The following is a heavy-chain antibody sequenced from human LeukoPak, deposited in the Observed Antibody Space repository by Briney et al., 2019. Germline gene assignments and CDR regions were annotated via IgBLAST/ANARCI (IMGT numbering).Heavy chain of an antibody. CDR3: ARGRLPSKVGATVHDAFDI. CDR2: INSDGSST. J-gene: IGHJ3*02. Sequence: PGGSLRLSCAASGFTFSSYWMHGVRHAPGKGLVWVSRINSDGSSTSYADSVKGRFTISRDNAKNTLYLQMNSLRAEDTAVYYCARGRLPSKVGATVHDAFDIWGQGTMVTVSS. V-gene: IGHV3-74*01. D-gene: IGHD1-26*01. CDR1: GFTFSSYW.